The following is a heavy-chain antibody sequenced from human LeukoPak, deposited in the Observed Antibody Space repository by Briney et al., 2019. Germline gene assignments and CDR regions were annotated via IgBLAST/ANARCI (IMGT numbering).Heavy chain of an antibody. V-gene: IGHV1-69*13. J-gene: IGHJ6*02. CDR1: GGTFISYG. D-gene: IGHD6-6*01. CDR2: IIPIFGTA. CDR3: ARPYSSSSYYYGMDV. Sequence: SVKVSCKASGGTFISYGISWVRQAPGQGIEWMGGIIPIFGTANYAQKFQGRVTITADESTSTAYMELSSLRSEDTAVYYCARPYSSSSYYYGMDVWGQGTTVTVSS.